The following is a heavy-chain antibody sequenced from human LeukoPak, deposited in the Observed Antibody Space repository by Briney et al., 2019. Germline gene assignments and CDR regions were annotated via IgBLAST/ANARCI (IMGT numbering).Heavy chain of an antibody. D-gene: IGHD6-19*01. Sequence: PGGSLRLSCAAPGFTFTDYAMGWVRQAPGQGLEWASTISASGSTTYYADSVRGRFTISRDNSKNTLSLQMSSLRAEDTAVYYCAKARTPYNSGFDYWGQGTLVAVSS. V-gene: IGHV3-23*01. CDR3: AKARTPYNSGFDY. J-gene: IGHJ4*02. CDR1: GFTFTDYA. CDR2: ISASGSTT.